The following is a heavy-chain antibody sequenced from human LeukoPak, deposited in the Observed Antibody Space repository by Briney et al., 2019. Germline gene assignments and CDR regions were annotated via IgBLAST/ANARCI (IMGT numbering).Heavy chain of an antibody. CDR3: ARDVYGDYVDY. D-gene: IGHD4-17*01. CDR2: TNSDGSST. CDR1: GFTFSSYW. Sequence: TGGSLRLSCAASGFTFSSYWMHWVRQAPGKGLVWVSRTNSDGSSTSYADSVKGRFTISRDNAKNTLYLQMNSLRAEDTAVYYCARDVYGDYVDYWGQGTLVTVSS. J-gene: IGHJ4*02. V-gene: IGHV3-74*01.